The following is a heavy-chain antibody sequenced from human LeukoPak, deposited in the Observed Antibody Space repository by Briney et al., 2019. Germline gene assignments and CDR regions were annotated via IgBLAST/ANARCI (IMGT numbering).Heavy chain of an antibody. CDR2: IYYSGST. CDR1: GGSISSYY. D-gene: IGHD6-19*01. V-gene: IGHV4-59*12. Sequence: SETLSLTCTVSGGSISSYYWSWIRQPPGKGLEWIGYIYYSGSTNYNPSLKSRVTISVDTSKNQFSLKLSSVTAADTAVYYCARGRRRIAVAGSPGVRDYWGQGTLVTVSS. CDR3: ARGRRRIAVAGSPGVRDY. J-gene: IGHJ4*02.